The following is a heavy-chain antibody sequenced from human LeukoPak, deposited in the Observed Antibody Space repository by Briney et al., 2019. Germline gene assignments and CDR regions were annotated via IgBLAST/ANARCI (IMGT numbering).Heavy chain of an antibody. V-gene: IGHV3-23*01. J-gene: IGHJ4*02. CDR2: ISASGDNT. CDR3: AKETGSKWLGGAIDY. Sequence: GGSLRLSCAASGFIFSSYAVSWVRQAPGKGLEWVSAISASGDNTHYADSVKGRFTISRDNSKNTLYLQMNSLRAEDTAVYYCAKETGSKWLGGAIDYWGQGALVTVSS. D-gene: IGHD6-19*01. CDR1: GFIFSSYA.